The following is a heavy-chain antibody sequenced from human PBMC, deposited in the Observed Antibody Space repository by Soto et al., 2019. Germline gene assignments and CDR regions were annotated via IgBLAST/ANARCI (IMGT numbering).Heavy chain of an antibody. Sequence: EVQLVESGGGLVQPGGSLRLSCSASGFTFSSYAMHWVRQALGKGLEYVSAISSNGGSTYYADSVKGRFTISRDNSKNTLYLQMSSLRAEDTAVYYCVKGSSPTPYYYYYGMDVWGQGTTVTVSS. D-gene: IGHD1-26*01. CDR1: GFTFSSYA. CDR2: ISSNGGST. J-gene: IGHJ6*02. V-gene: IGHV3-64D*06. CDR3: VKGSSPTPYYYYYGMDV.